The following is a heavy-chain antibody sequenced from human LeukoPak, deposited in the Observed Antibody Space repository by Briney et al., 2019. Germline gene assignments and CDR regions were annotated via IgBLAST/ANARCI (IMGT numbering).Heavy chain of an antibody. D-gene: IGHD3-10*01. CDR2: IYYSGST. CDR1: GGSISSYY. CDR3: ARGYYYGSGSYFIDY. J-gene: IGHJ4*02. V-gene: IGHV4-59*01. Sequence: SETLSLTCTVSGGSISSYYWSWIRQPPGKGLEWIGYIYYSGSTNYNPSLKSRVTISVDTSKNQFSLKLSSVTAADTAVYYCARGYYYGSGSYFIDYWGQGTLVTVSS.